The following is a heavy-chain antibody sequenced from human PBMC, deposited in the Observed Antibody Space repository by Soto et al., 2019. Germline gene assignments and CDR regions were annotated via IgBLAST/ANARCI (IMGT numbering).Heavy chain of an antibody. CDR1: TGSISSGNW. Sequence: QVQLRESGPGLVEASGTLSLTCEVSTGSISSGNWWSWVRQPPGKGLEWIGEIYYTGATNYNPSLNSRITMTIDKSKDHYSLGLRSATAANTAVYYCARVFSSGSGWMYYFDFWGQGTLVSVSS. J-gene: IGHJ4*02. D-gene: IGHD6-25*01. CDR3: ARVFSSGSGWMYYFDF. V-gene: IGHV4-4*02. CDR2: IYYTGAT.